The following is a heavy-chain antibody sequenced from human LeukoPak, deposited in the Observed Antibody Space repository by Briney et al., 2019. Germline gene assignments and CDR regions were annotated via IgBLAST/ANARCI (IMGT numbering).Heavy chain of an antibody. Sequence: SETLSLTCTVSGGSISSYHWSWIRQPPGKGLEWIGYIYTSGSTNYNPSLKSRVTISVDTSKNQFSLKLSSVTAADTAVYYCARTTNDYYYYYYMDVWGKGTTVTVSS. V-gene: IGHV4-4*09. CDR1: GGSISSYH. D-gene: IGHD4-11*01. CDR3: ARTTNDYYYYYYMDV. J-gene: IGHJ6*03. CDR2: IYTSGST.